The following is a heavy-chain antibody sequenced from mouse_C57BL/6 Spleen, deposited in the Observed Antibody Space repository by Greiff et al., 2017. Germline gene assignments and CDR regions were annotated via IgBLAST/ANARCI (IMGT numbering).Heavy chain of an antibody. Sequence: EVKVVESGEGLVKPGGSLKLSCAASGFTFSSYAMSWVRQTPEKRLEWVAYISSGGDYIYYADTVKGRFTISRDNARNTLYLQMSSLKSEDTAMYYCTRERGYDDPYYAMDYWGQGTSVTVSS. CDR1: GFTFSSYA. D-gene: IGHD2-3*01. V-gene: IGHV5-9-1*02. J-gene: IGHJ4*01. CDR2: ISSGGDYI. CDR3: TRERGYDDPYYAMDY.